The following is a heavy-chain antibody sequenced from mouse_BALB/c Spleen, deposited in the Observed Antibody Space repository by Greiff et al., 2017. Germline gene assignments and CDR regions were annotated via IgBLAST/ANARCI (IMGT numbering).Heavy chain of an antibody. J-gene: IGHJ4*01. CDR3: ARDMTLYAMDY. Sequence: DVHLVESGGGLVKPGGSLKLSCAASGFTFSSYAMSWVRQSPEKRLEWVAEISSGGSYTYYPDTVTGRFTISRDNAKNTLYLEMSSLRSEDTAMYYCARDMTLYAMDYWGQGTSVTVSS. CDR1: GFTFSSYA. CDR2: ISSGGSYT. D-gene: IGHD2-3*01. V-gene: IGHV5-9-4*01.